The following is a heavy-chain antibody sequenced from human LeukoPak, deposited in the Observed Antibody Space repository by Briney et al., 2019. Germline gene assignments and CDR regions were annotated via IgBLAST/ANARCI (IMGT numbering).Heavy chain of an antibody. Sequence: GGSLRLSCAASGFMFSSYAMHWVRQAPGKGLEWVAVISYDGSNKYYADSVKGRFTISRDNSKNTLHLQMNSLRVEDTAVYYCGRDGTGAATVVTHWGQGTLVTVSS. V-gene: IGHV3-30-3*01. CDR3: GRDGTGAATVVTH. CDR1: GFMFSSYA. D-gene: IGHD4-23*01. CDR2: ISYDGSNK. J-gene: IGHJ4*02.